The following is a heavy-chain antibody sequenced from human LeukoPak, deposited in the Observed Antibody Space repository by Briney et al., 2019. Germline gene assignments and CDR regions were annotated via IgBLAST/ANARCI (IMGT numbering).Heavy chain of an antibody. CDR1: GFTFSSYG. J-gene: IGHJ4*02. CDR3: AKDWGYQFASGSPYFDY. Sequence: GGSLRLSCAASGFTFSSYGMHWVRQAPGKGLEWVSVIWYDGSNKYYPDSVKGRFTISRDNSKNTLYLQMDTLRAEDTAVYYCAKDWGYQFASGSPYFDYWGQGTLVTVSS. CDR2: IWYDGSNK. D-gene: IGHD3-10*01. V-gene: IGHV3-30*02.